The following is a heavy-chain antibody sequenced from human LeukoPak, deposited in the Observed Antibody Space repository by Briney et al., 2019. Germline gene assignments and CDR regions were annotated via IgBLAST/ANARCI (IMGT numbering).Heavy chain of an antibody. Sequence: SQTLSLTCTVSGGSISSGGYYWSWIREHPGKGLEWIGYIYYSGSTYYNPSLKSRVIISVDISNNQFSLKLSSVTAADTAVYYCARDNYYDSSNYYRPFDYWGQGILVTVSS. CDR1: GGSISSGGYY. CDR3: ARDNYYDSSNYYRPFDY. D-gene: IGHD3-22*01. J-gene: IGHJ4*02. CDR2: IYYSGST. V-gene: IGHV4-31*03.